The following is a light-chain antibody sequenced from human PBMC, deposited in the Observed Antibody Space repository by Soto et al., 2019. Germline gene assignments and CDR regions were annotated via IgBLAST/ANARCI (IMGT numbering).Light chain of an antibody. CDR1: QGIGTY. Sequence: DIQLTQSPSSLSASVGDSVTVTCRASQGIGTYLVWYQQKSGKAPTVLIYASSTLQTGVPSRFSGSGSGTDFSLTISSLHPDDVAHYYCQHVDSYPRTFGPGTKVE. CDR3: QHVDSYPRT. CDR2: ASS. V-gene: IGKV1-9*01. J-gene: IGKJ1*01.